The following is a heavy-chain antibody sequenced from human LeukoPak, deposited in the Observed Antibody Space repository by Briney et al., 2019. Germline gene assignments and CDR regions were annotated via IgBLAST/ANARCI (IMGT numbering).Heavy chain of an antibody. J-gene: IGHJ3*02. V-gene: IGHV1-69*13. CDR1: GGTFSSYA. D-gene: IGHD2-2*02. CDR3: AKDLGCSSTSCYISSGDAFVI. CDR2: IIPIFGTA. Sequence: EASVKVSCKASGGTFSSYAISWVRQAPGRGLEWMGGIIPIFGTANYAQKFQGRLTITADESTSTAYMELSSLRSEDTAVYYCAKDLGCSSTSCYISSGDAFVIWGQGTMVTVSS.